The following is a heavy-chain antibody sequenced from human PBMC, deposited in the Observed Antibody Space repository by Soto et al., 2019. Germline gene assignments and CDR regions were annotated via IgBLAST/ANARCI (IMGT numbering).Heavy chain of an antibody. CDR2: ISGYNGNT. J-gene: IGHJ4*02. V-gene: IGHV1-18*01. Sequence: QVQLVQSGAEVKKPGASVKVSCKASGYTFTDYGISWVRQAPGQGLEWMGWISGYNGNTDYAQSFQGRVTRTTATTTTTAYMEMRSLRSDDTAVFFCASDSGNLGVWAYVFDYWGQGTLVTVSS. CDR3: ASDSGNLGVWAYVFDY. D-gene: IGHD1-26*01. CDR1: GYTFTDYG.